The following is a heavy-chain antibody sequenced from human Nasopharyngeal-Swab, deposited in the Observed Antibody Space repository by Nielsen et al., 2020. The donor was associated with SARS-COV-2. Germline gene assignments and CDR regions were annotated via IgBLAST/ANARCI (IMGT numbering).Heavy chain of an antibody. V-gene: IGHV1-18*01. J-gene: IGHJ5*02. CDR3: ARDVEEWVDVHSRSLDH. CDR1: GYAFRSDG. CDR2: ISIYNGDT. Sequence: AAVKVSCKAAGYAFRSDGINWVRQAPGQGLEWMGWISIYNGDTNYAEKFQGRVSMTTDTSTTTAFMELTSLRSDDTAVYYCARDVEEWVDVHSRSLDHWGQGTLVTVSS. D-gene: IGHD2-15*01.